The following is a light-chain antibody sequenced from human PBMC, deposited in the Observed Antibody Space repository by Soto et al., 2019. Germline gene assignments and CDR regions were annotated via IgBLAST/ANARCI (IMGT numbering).Light chain of an antibody. CDR3: QQSYSTPWT. J-gene: IGKJ1*01. CDR2: AAS. Sequence: DIQMTQSPSSLSASVGDKVTITCGASQSISSYLNWYQQKPGKAPKLLIYAASSLQSRVPSRFSGSGSGTDFTLTISSLQPEDFATYYCQQSYSTPWTFGQGTKVEIK. V-gene: IGKV1-39*01. CDR1: QSISSY.